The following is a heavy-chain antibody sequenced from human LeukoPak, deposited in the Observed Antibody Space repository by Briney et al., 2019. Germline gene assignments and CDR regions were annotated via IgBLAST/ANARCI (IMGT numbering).Heavy chain of an antibody. D-gene: IGHD3-22*01. CDR3: ARGYYYDSSGYRALGSK. CDR2: GST. Sequence: GSTNYNPSLKSRVTISVDTSKNQFSLKLSSVTAADTAVYYCARGYYYDSSGYRALGSKRGQGTLVTVSS. V-gene: IGHV4-34*01. J-gene: IGHJ4*02.